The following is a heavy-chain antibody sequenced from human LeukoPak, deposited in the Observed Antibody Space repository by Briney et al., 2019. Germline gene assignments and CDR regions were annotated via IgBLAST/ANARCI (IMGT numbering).Heavy chain of an antibody. J-gene: IGHJ4*02. Sequence: GGSLRLSCAASGFTFSLYAMHWVRQAPGKGLEWVAVISYDGSNKYYADSVKGRFTISRDNSKNTLYLQMNSLRAEDTAVYYCAKDPFWRSSHLKYFDYWGQGTLVTVSS. D-gene: IGHD3-16*01. V-gene: IGHV3-30-3*01. CDR3: AKDPFWRSSHLKYFDY. CDR1: GFTFSLYA. CDR2: ISYDGSNK.